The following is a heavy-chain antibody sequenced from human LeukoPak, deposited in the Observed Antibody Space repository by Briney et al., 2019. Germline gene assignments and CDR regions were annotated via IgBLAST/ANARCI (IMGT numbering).Heavy chain of an antibody. CDR3: ARDLELGY. J-gene: IGHJ4*02. CDR1: AGSISIYY. CDR2: INYSGNT. Sequence: SETLSLTCTVSAGSISIYYWSWIRQPPGKGLEWIGYINYSGNTNYNPSLKSRVTISIDTSKNQSYLKLSSVTAADTAVYYCARDLELGYWGQGTLVTVSA. D-gene: IGHD2/OR15-2a*01. V-gene: IGHV4-59*01.